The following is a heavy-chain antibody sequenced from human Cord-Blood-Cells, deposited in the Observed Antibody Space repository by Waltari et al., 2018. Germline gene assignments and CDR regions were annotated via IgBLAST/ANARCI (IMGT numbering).Heavy chain of an antibody. J-gene: IGHJ5*02. CDR1: GGSFSGYY. CDR3: AREGESIAAPNWFDP. V-gene: IGHV4-34*01. D-gene: IGHD6-6*01. Sequence: QVQLQQWGAGLLKPSETLSLTCAVYGGSFSGYYWGWIRQPPGKGLEWSGEINHSGSTNYNPSLKSRVTISVDTSKNQFSLKLSSVTAADTAVYYCAREGESIAAPNWFDPWGQGTLVTVSS. CDR2: INHSGST.